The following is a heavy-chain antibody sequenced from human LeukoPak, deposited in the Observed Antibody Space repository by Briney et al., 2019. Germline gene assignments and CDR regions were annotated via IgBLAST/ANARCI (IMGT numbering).Heavy chain of an antibody. CDR2: ISSSGGTT. CDR3: AKEGEQRTSSSWYGIDY. Sequence: PGGSLRLSCAASEFTFSTYAMSWVRQAPGKGLEWVSAISSSGGTTYYTDSVKGRFTISRDNSKNTLYLQMNSLRAEDTAIYYCAKEGEQRTSSSWYGIDYWGQGTLVTVSS. V-gene: IGHV3-23*01. J-gene: IGHJ4*02. CDR1: EFTFSTYA. D-gene: IGHD6-13*01.